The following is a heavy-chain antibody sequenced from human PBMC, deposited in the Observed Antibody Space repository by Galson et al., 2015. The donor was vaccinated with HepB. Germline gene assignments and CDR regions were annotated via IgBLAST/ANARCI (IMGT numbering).Heavy chain of an antibody. CDR2: ISGSGGST. Sequence: SLRLSCAASGFTFSSYAMSWVRQAPGKGLEWVSAISGSGGSTYYADSVKGRFTISRDNSKNTLYLQMNSLRAEDTAVYYCAKYSRILTGYSQFDYWGQGTLVTVSS. D-gene: IGHD3-9*01. J-gene: IGHJ4*02. CDR1: GFTFSSYA. V-gene: IGHV3-23*01. CDR3: AKYSRILTGYSQFDY.